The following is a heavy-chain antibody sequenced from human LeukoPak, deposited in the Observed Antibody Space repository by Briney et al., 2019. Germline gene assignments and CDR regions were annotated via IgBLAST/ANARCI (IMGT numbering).Heavy chain of an antibody. V-gene: IGHV1-3*01. CDR2: INAGNGNT. D-gene: IGHD3-10*01. CDR1: GYTFTSYA. Sequence: GASVKVSCKASGYTFTSYAMHWVRQAPGQRLEWMGWINAGNGNTKYSQKFQGRVTITRDTSASTAYMELSSLRSEDTAVYYCARGGITMVRGLIDYWGQGTLVTVSS. J-gene: IGHJ4*02. CDR3: ARGGITMVRGLIDY.